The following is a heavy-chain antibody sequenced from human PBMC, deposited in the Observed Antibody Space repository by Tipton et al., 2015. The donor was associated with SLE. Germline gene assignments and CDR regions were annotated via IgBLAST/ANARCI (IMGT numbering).Heavy chain of an antibody. V-gene: IGHV4-39*07. CDR2: VYSSGTD. Sequence: TLSLTCVVSGGSINNSNHYWGWIRQSPGKGLEWIGGVYSSGTDYYNPSLKSRVTISIDTSKNQFSLRLSSVTAADTAVYYCARDGRGGVWFDTWGQGTLVTVSS. D-gene: IGHD1-14*01. CDR3: ARDGRGGVWFDT. CDR1: GGSINNSNHY. J-gene: IGHJ5*02.